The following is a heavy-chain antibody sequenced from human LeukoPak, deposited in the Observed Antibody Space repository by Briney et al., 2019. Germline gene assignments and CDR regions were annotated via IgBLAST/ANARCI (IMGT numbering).Heavy chain of an antibody. CDR3: ATSGGYDTRDY. D-gene: IGHD5-12*01. Sequence: ASVKVSCKASGYTFTSYGISWVRQAPGQGLEWMGWISAYNGNTNYAQKFQGRVTMTEDTSTDTAYMELSSLRSEDTAVYYCATSGGYDTRDYWGQGTLVTVSS. CDR1: GYTFTSYG. CDR2: ISAYNGNT. J-gene: IGHJ4*02. V-gene: IGHV1-18*01.